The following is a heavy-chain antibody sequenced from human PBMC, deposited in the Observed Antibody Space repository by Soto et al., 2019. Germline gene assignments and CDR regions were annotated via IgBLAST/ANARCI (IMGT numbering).Heavy chain of an antibody. J-gene: IGHJ5*02. V-gene: IGHV1-69*13. CDR1: AGSVSIYT. CDR3: ARDRSLRMVRGYVFDP. CDR2: IIPIFGTA. Sequence: GASWKASCKAAAGSVSIYTIGCVRQAPGQGLEWMGGIIPIFGTANYAQKFQGRVTITADESTSTAYMELSSLRSEDTAVYYCARDRSLRMVRGYVFDPWGPGTLVTVSS. D-gene: IGHD3-10*01.